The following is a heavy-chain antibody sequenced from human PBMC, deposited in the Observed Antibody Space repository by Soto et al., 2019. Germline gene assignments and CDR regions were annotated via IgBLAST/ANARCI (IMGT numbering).Heavy chain of an antibody. CDR3: ARQGYYGSGDWFDP. D-gene: IGHD3-10*01. Sequence: SETLSLTCTVSGGSIRDYYWGWIRQPPGKGLEWIGSIYYSGSTYYNPSLKSRVTISVDTSKNQFSLKLSSVTAADTAVYYCARQGYYGSGDWFDPWGQGTLVTVSS. V-gene: IGHV4-39*01. CDR1: GGSIRDYY. CDR2: IYYSGST. J-gene: IGHJ5*02.